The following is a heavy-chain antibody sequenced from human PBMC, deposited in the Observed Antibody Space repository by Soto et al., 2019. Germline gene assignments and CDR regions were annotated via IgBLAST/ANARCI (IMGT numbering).Heavy chain of an antibody. J-gene: IGHJ3*02. CDR2: ISYDGSNK. CDR1: GFTFSSYA. V-gene: IGHV3-30-3*01. Sequence: QVQLVESGGGVVQPGRSLRLSCAAYGFTFSSYAMHWVRQAPCKGLEWVAVISYDGSNKYYADSVKGRLTISRDNSKNTLYLQMNSLRAEDTAVYYCARGRIVLVPAAMDAFDIWGQGTMVTVSS. D-gene: IGHD2-2*01. CDR3: ARGRIVLVPAAMDAFDI.